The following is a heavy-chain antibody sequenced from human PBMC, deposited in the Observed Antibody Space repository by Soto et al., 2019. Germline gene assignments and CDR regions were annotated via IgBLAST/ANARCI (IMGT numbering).Heavy chain of an antibody. J-gene: IGHJ3*02. CDR2: INPNSGGT. D-gene: IGHD3-3*01. CDR1: GGTFSSYA. CDR3: ARERRFLEWLLLAFDI. V-gene: IGHV1-2*02. Sequence: GASVKVSCKASGGTFSSYAISWVRQAPGQGLEWMGWINPNSGGTYYAQKFQGRVTMTRDTPISTAYMELSRLRSDDTAVYYCARERRFLEWLLLAFDIWGQGTMVTVSS.